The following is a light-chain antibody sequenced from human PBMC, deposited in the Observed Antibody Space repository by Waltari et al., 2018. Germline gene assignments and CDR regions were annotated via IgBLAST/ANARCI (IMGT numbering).Light chain of an antibody. Sequence: EIVLTQSPATLSLSPGERATLSCRASQSVSSSLAWYQQKPGQAPRLLIYGASSRATGIPDRFSGSGSGTDFTLTISSLEPEDFAVYYCKQYSNWPFTFGPGTKLDIK. CDR1: QSVSSS. CDR3: KQYSNWPFT. CDR2: GAS. J-gene: IGKJ3*01. V-gene: IGKV3-15*01.